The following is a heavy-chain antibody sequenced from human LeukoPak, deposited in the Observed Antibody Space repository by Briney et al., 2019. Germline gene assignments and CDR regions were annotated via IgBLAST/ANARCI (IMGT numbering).Heavy chain of an antibody. J-gene: IGHJ1*01. CDR3: ATAERFRGIHWLV. Sequence: ASVKVSCKVSGYILSKLSMHWVRQAPGKGLEWMGGFDPEDGETIYAQKFQGRVTMTDDISTDIAYMDLSSLRSEDTAVYYCATAERFRGIHWLVWGQGTLVTVSS. CDR2: FDPEDGET. CDR1: GYILSKLS. D-gene: IGHD3-9*01. V-gene: IGHV1-24*01.